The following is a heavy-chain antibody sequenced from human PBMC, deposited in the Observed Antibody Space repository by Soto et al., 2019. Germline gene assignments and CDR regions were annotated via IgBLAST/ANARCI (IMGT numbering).Heavy chain of an antibody. CDR1: GYTFTSYY. J-gene: IGHJ6*02. V-gene: IGHV1-46*01. CDR3: ARGGSSSPYYYYYGMDV. Sequence: ASVKVSCKASGYTFTSYYMHWVRQAPGQGLEWMGIINPSGGSTSYAQKFQGRVTMTRDTSTSTVYMELSSLRSEDTAVYYCARGGSSSPYYYYYGMDVWGQGTTVTVSS. CDR2: INPSGGST. D-gene: IGHD6-6*01.